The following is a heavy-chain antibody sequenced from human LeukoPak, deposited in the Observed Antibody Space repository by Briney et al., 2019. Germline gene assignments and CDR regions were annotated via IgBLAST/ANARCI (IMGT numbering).Heavy chain of an antibody. CDR1: GFTVSSNY. V-gene: IGHV3-66*02. CDR2: IYSGGGT. Sequence: PGGSLRLSCAASGFTVSSNYMSWVGQAPGKGLEWVSVIYSGGGTYYADSVKGRFTISRDNSKNTLYLQMNSLRAEDTAVYYCARYLKYYYDSSGSMDVWGKGTTVTVSS. CDR3: ARYLKYYYDSSGSMDV. J-gene: IGHJ6*03. D-gene: IGHD3-22*01.